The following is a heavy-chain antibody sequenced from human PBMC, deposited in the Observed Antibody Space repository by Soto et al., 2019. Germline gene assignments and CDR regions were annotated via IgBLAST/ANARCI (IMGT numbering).Heavy chain of an antibody. Sequence: SETLSLTCTVSGGSISSYYWSWIRQPPGKGLEWIGYIYYSGSTNYNPSLKSRVTISVDTSKNQFSLKLSSVTAADTAVYYCARGGHDFWSGYYNLDYWGQGTLVTVSS. J-gene: IGHJ4*02. V-gene: IGHV4-59*01. CDR3: ARGGHDFWSGYYNLDY. D-gene: IGHD3-3*01. CDR1: GGSISSYY. CDR2: IYYSGST.